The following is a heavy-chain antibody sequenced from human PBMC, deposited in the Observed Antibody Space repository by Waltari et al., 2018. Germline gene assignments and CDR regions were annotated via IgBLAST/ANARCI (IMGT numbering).Heavy chain of an antibody. D-gene: IGHD3-22*01. CDR1: GFTFISYA. V-gene: IGHV3-30*04. CDR3: ARGWGHYYDSSGYYG. CDR2: ISHDESHR. J-gene: IGHJ4*02. Sequence: QVQLVESGGGVVQPGRSLRLSCAASGFTFISYAMHWVRQPPGGGLGWVAVISHDESHRETTDSGRGRFTISRDNSKNTLYLQMKSLRAEDTAIYYCARGWGHYYDSSGYYGWGQGTLVTVSS.